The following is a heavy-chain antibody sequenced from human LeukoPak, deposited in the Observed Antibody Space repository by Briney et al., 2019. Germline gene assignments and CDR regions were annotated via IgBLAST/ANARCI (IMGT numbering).Heavy chain of an antibody. D-gene: IGHD3-10*01. CDR3: ANLDAGVDY. V-gene: IGHV1-18*01. CDR1: GYTFTSYG. CDR2: ISAYNGNT. J-gene: IGHJ4*02. Sequence: GASVKVSCKASGYTFTSYGISWVRQAPGQGLEWMGWISAYNGNTNYAQKFQGRVTMTRDTSISTAYMELSRLRSDDTAVYYCANLDAGVDYWGQGTLVTVSS.